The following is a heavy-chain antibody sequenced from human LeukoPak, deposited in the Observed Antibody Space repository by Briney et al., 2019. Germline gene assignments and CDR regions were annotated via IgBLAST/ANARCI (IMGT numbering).Heavy chain of an antibody. CDR3: ARDFRGSFDY. J-gene: IGHJ4*02. D-gene: IGHD3-10*01. CDR2: ISTSGRHT. V-gene: IGHV3-11*05. CDR1: GFNLSDYY. Sequence: PRGSLRLSCAASGFNLSDYYMSWIRQAPGKGLQWVSYISTSGRHTNYADSVKGRFTISRDNAKNSLYLQMNSLRAEDTAVYYCARDFRGSFDYWGQGTLVTVSS.